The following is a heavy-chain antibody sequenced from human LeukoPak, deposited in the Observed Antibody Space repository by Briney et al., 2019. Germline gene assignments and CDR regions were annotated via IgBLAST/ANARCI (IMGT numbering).Heavy chain of an antibody. D-gene: IGHD6-13*01. CDR3: ARGMAAADTRPFDY. Sequence: ASETLSLTCTVSGGSISSYYWSWIRQPAGKGVEWIGRIYTSGSTDYNPSLRSRVTMSIDTSKNQFSLKLSSVTAADTAVYYCARGMAAADTRPFDYWGQGTLVTVSS. J-gene: IGHJ4*02. CDR2: IYTSGST. CDR1: GGSISSYY. V-gene: IGHV4-4*07.